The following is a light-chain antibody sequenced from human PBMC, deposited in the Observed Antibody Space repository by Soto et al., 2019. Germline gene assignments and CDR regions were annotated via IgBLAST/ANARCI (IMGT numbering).Light chain of an antibody. Sequence: QSVLTQPPSVSGAAGQRVTISCTGSSSNIGAGYDVHWYQQLPGTAPKLLIYGNNNRPSGVPDRFSGSKSGTSASLAITGLQAEDEADYYCQSYDTSLTGSYVFGTGTKVTVL. CDR1: SSNIGAGYD. CDR2: GNN. CDR3: QSYDTSLTGSYV. J-gene: IGLJ1*01. V-gene: IGLV1-40*01.